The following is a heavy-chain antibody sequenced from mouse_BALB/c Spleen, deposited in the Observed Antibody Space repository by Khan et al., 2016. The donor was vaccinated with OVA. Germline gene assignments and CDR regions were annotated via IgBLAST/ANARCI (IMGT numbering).Heavy chain of an antibody. D-gene: IGHD1-2*01. CDR3: ARAGYGSFGF. J-gene: IGHJ3*01. CDR2: IFPNTGDT. V-gene: IGHV1S29*02. CDR1: GYTFTDYN. Sequence: VQLQQSGPELVKPGASVKISCKASGYTFTDYNMDWVRQTQGESLEWIGYIFPNTGDTGYNQKFKTKATLTVDSSSSTAYMELRSLTSDVSAVYFCARAGYGSFGFWGQGTLVTVSA.